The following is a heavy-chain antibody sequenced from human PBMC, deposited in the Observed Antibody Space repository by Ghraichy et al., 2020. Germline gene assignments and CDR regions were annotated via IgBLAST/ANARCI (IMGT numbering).Heavy chain of an antibody. Sequence: GGSLRLSCAASGFTFRTYAMSWVRQAPGKGLEWVSAITDNGGTTYNAESVKGRFTISRDNSKNTLFLQMNSLRGEDTAVYYCAKFARDWPNEYLQHGGQGALVTVSS. D-gene: IGHD3/OR15-3a*01. J-gene: IGHJ1*01. CDR1: GFTFRTYA. V-gene: IGHV3-23*01. CDR2: ITDNGGTT. CDR3: AKFARDWPNEYLQH.